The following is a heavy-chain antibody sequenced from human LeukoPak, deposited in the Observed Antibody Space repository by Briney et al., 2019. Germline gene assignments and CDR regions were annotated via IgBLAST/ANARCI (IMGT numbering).Heavy chain of an antibody. Sequence: PSEPLSLTCAVSGGSFSGNYGSWIRQPPGKGLEWLGEINDVGNTNYAPSLKSRITISVDTSKNQFSLNLSSVTAADTAIYYCATRRAYRSPVGYWGQGTLVTVSS. CDR1: GGSFSGNY. J-gene: IGHJ4*02. V-gene: IGHV4-34*01. D-gene: IGHD5-18*01. CDR3: ATRRAYRSPVGY. CDR2: INDVGNT.